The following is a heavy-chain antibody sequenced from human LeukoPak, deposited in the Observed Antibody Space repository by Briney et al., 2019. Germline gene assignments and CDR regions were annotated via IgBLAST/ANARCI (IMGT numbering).Heavy chain of an antibody. CDR1: GFTFSSYG. V-gene: IGHV3-33*01. CDR3: ARAGDNKSYYYYMDV. Sequence: GGSLRLSCAASGFTFSSYGMHWVRQAPGKGLEWVAVIWYDGGNKYYADSVKGRFTISRDNSKNTLYLQMNSLRAEDTAMYYCARAGDNKSYYYYMDVWGKGTTVTVSS. CDR2: IWYDGGNK. D-gene: IGHD3-16*01. J-gene: IGHJ6*03.